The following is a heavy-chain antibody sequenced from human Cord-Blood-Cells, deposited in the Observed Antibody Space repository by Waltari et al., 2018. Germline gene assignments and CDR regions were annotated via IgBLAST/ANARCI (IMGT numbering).Heavy chain of an antibody. J-gene: IGHJ2*01. Sequence: YWIGWVRQMPGKGLEWMGIIYPGDSDTRYSPSFQGQVTISADKSISTAYLQWSSLKAPDTAMYYCARHGLGVYWYFDLWGRGTLVTVSS. V-gene: IGHV5-51*01. D-gene: IGHD3-16*01. CDR3: ARHGLGVYWYFDL. CDR1: YW. CDR2: IYPGDSDT.